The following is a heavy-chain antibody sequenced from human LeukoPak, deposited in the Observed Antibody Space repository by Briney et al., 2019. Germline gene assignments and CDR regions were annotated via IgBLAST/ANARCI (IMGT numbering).Heavy chain of an antibody. CDR1: GGSISSSSYY. V-gene: IGHV4-39*01. J-gene: IGHJ3*02. CDR2: IYYSGST. D-gene: IGHD2-2*01. CDR3: ARYYCSSTSCYDSDAFDI. Sequence: PSETLSLTCTVSGGSISSSSYYWGWIRQPPGKGLEWNGSIYYSGSTYYNPSLKSRVTISVDTSKNQFSLKLSSVTAADTAVYYCARYYCSSTSCYDSDAFDIWGQGTMVTVSS.